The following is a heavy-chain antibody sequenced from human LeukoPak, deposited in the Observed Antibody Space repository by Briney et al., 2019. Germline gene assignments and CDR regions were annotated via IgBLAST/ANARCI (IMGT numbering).Heavy chain of an antibody. CDR2: IYYTGRN. J-gene: IGHJ4*02. V-gene: IGHV4-59*08. D-gene: IGHD6-19*01. CDR3: VRRDTGWNYFDY. Sequence: SETLSLTCAVSGGSINSHYWGWIRQPPGKGLQWIGDIYYTGRNNYNPSLKSRVTISLDTSKDHLSLNLTSVLAADTAIYYCVRRDTGWNYFDYWGQGILVTVSS. CDR1: GGSINSHY.